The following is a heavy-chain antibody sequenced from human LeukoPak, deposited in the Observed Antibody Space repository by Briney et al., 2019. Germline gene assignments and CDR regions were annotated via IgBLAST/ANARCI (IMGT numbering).Heavy chain of an antibody. V-gene: IGHV5-51*01. D-gene: IGHD6-13*01. Sequence: HGESLKISCKGSGYRFTSYWIGWVRQMPGKGLEWMGIIYPGDSDPRYSPSFQGQVTISADKSISTAYLQWSSLKASDSAMYYCVRHGLGSSWFGFDYWGQGTLVTVSS. CDR2: IYPGDSDP. J-gene: IGHJ4*02. CDR3: VRHGLGSSWFGFDY. CDR1: GYRFTSYW.